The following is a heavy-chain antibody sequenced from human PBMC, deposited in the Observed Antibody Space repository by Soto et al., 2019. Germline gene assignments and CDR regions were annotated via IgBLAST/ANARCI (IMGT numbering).Heavy chain of an antibody. CDR3: ARDVGPITIFGVVINPNWFDP. V-gene: IGHV4-34*01. CDR2: INHSGST. Sequence: SETLSLTCAVYGGSFSGYYWSWIRQPPGKGLEWIGEINHSGSTNYNPSLKSRVTISVDTSKNQFSLKLSSVTAADTAVYYCARDVGPITIFGVVINPNWFDPWGQGTLVTVSS. J-gene: IGHJ5*02. D-gene: IGHD3-3*01. CDR1: GGSFSGYY.